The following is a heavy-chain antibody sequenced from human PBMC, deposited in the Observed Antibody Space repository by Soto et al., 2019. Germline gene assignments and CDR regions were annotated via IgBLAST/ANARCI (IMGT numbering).Heavy chain of an antibody. CDR1: GGYTTSGGYS. Sequence: TLSHTCAISGGYTTSGGYSWSWIRQPPGKGLEWFGYIYHSGSTYYNPSLKSRVTISVDRSKNQFSLKLSSVTAADTAVYYCARGPGYYDSSGPRPGEYVQHWGQGTLVTVS. D-gene: IGHD3-22*01. CDR3: ARGPGYYDSSGPRPGEYVQH. J-gene: IGHJ1*01. V-gene: IGHV4-30-2*01. CDR2: IYHSGST.